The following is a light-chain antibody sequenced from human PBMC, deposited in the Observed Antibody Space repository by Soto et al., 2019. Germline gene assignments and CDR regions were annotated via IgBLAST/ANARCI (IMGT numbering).Light chain of an antibody. CDR2: ATS. J-gene: IGKJ5*01. V-gene: IGKV3-20*01. Sequence: EIVLTQSPGTLSLSTGERATLSCRASQSVSSSFLAWYQQKPGQAPRLLIYATSSRATGIPDRFSGSGSGTDFPLSISRLEPEDFAVYYCQQYGSSPLTFGQGTRLEIK. CDR1: QSVSSSF. CDR3: QQYGSSPLT.